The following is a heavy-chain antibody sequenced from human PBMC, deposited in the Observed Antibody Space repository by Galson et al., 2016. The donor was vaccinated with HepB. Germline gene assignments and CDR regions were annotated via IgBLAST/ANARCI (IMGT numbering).Heavy chain of an antibody. D-gene: IGHD3-22*01. CDR3: AKDRLGYDSGGYPVFDY. V-gene: IGHV3-9*01. Sequence: SLRLSCAASGFRFDDHAMHWVRKAPGKGLEWVSGISWNSGRIGYGDSVKGRFTISRDDAKNSLFLQMNSLRADDTAFYYCAKDRLGYDSGGYPVFDYWGQGTLVTVSS. CDR2: ISWNSGRI. J-gene: IGHJ4*02. CDR1: GFRFDDHA.